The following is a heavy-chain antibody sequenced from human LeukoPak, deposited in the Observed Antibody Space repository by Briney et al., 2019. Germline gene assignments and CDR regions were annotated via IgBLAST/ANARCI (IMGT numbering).Heavy chain of an antibody. V-gene: IGHV4-38-2*02. Sequence: SETLSLTCTVSGYSISSGYYWGWIRQPPGKGLEWIGSIYHSGSTYYNPSLKSRVTISVDTSKNQFSLKLSSVTVADTAVYYCADSSGYHPFDYWGQGTLVTVSS. CDR2: IYHSGST. CDR3: ADSSGYHPFDY. D-gene: IGHD3-22*01. J-gene: IGHJ4*02. CDR1: GYSISSGYY.